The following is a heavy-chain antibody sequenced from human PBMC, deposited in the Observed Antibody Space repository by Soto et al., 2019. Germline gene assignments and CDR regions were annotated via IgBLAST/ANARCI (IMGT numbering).Heavy chain of an antibody. Sequence: QVQLVQSGAEVKKPGASVKVSCKASGYTFTSYAMHWVRQAPGQRLEWMGWINAGNGNTKYSQKFQGRVTITRDTSASTAYMELSSLRSEDTAVYYCAGRAGEPAAIPYSYYMDVWGKGTTVTVSS. D-gene: IGHD2-2*02. CDR1: GYTFTSYA. V-gene: IGHV1-3*01. CDR2: INAGNGNT. J-gene: IGHJ6*03. CDR3: AGRAGEPAAIPYSYYMDV.